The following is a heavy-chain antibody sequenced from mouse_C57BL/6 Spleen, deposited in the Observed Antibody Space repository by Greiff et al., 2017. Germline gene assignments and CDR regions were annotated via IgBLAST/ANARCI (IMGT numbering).Heavy chain of an antibody. Sequence: EVMLVESGGGLVQPGGSLSLSCAASGFTFTDYYMSWVRQPPGKALEWLGFIRNKANGYTTEYSASVKGRFTISRDNSQSILSLQMNALRAADSATYYCARSPYYYGSSYGYFDVWGTGTTVTVSS. V-gene: IGHV7-3*01. D-gene: IGHD1-1*01. J-gene: IGHJ1*03. CDR2: IRNKANGYTT. CDR1: GFTFTDYY. CDR3: ARSPYYYGSSYGYFDV.